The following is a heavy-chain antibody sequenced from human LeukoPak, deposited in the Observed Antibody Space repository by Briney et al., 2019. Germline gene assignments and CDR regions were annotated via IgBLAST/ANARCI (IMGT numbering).Heavy chain of an antibody. Sequence: TGGSLRLFCAAFGFTFSSYGMHWVRQAPGKGLEWVAFIRYDGSNKYYADSVKGRFTISRDNSKNTLYLQMNSLRAEDTAVYYCAKGPKYCSSTSCYKFDYWGQGTLVTVSS. D-gene: IGHD2-2*02. CDR3: AKGPKYCSSTSCYKFDY. J-gene: IGHJ4*02. CDR1: GFTFSSYG. V-gene: IGHV3-30*02. CDR2: IRYDGSNK.